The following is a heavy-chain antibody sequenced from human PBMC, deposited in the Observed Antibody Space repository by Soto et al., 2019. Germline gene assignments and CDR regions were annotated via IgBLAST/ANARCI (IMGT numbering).Heavy chain of an antibody. CDR3: ARENHYHGFSFDY. Sequence: QPGGSLRLSCAVSGFTFSSYWMSWVRQAPGKGLEWVANIKQDGSEKYYVDSVKGRFTISRDNAKNSLYLQMNSLRAEDTAVYYCARENHYHGFSFDYWGQGTLVTVSS. D-gene: IGHD3-10*01. CDR1: GFTFSSYW. CDR2: IKQDGSEK. V-gene: IGHV3-7*01. J-gene: IGHJ4*02.